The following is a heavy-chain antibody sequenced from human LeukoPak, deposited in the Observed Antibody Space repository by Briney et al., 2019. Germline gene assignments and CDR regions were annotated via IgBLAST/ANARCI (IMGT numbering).Heavy chain of an antibody. J-gene: IGHJ5*02. V-gene: IGHV1-18*01. CDR1: GYTFTSYG. CDR2: ISAYNGNT. Sequence: ASVKVSCKASGYTFTSYGISWVRQAPGQGLEWMGWISAYNGNTNYAQKVQGRVTMATDTSTSTVYMELRSLRSDDTAVYYCARDIGYCSGGSCRYWFDPGGQGTLVTVSS. CDR3: ARDIGYCSGGSCRYWFDP. D-gene: IGHD2-15*01.